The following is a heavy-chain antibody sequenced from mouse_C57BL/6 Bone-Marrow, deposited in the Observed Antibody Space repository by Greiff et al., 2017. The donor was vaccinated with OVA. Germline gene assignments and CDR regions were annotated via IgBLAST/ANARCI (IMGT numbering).Heavy chain of an antibody. CDR1: GYTFTSYW. J-gene: IGHJ3*01. CDR3: ARRRHEFAY. Sequence: QVQLQQPGAELVKPGASVKLSCKASGYTFTSYWMHWVKQRPGQGLEWIGMIHPNSGSTNYNEKFKSKATLTVDKASSTAYMQLSSLTSDDSAVYYCARRRHEFAYWGQGTLVTVSA. V-gene: IGHV1-64*01. D-gene: IGHD3-1*01. CDR2: IHPNSGST.